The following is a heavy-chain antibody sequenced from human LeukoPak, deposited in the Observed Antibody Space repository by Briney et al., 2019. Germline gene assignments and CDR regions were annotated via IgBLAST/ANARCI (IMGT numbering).Heavy chain of an antibody. V-gene: IGHV3-30*03. CDR1: GFTFSSCG. CDR2: ISYDGSNK. CDR3: ARCPESSGYYYELDS. J-gene: IGHJ4*02. D-gene: IGHD3-22*01. Sequence: GGSLRLSCAASGFTFSSCGMHWVRQAPGKGLEWVAIISYDGSNKYYADSVKGRFTISRDNSKNTLYLQMNSLRAEDTAVYYCARCPESSGYYYELDSWGQGTLVTISS.